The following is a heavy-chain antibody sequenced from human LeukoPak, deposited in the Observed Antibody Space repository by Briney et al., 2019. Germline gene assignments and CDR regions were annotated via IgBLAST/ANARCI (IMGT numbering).Heavy chain of an antibody. CDR1: GGSISSYY. CDR2: IYYSGST. CDR3: ARASGSYGDIDAFDI. D-gene: IGHD1-26*01. J-gene: IGHJ3*02. Sequence: SETLSLTCTVSGGSISSYYWSWIRQPPGKGLEWIGYIYYSGSTNYSPSLKSRVTISVDTSKNQFSLKLSSVTAADTAVYYCARASGSYGDIDAFDIWGQGTMVTVSS. V-gene: IGHV4-59*01.